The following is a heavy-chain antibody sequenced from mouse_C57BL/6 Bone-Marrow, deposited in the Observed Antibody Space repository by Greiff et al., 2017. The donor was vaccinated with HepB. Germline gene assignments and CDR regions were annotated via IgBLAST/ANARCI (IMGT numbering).Heavy chain of an antibody. CDR3: ARWDDYDWAWFAY. J-gene: IGHJ3*01. CDR1: GYSFTSYY. V-gene: IGHV1-66*01. CDR2: IYPGSGNT. D-gene: IGHD2-4*01. Sequence: QVQLQQSGPELVKPGASVKISCKASGYSFTSYYIHWVKQRPGQGLEWIGWIYPGSGNTKYNEKFKGKATLTADTSSSTAYMQLSSLTSEDSAVYYCARWDDYDWAWFAYWGQGTLVTVSA.